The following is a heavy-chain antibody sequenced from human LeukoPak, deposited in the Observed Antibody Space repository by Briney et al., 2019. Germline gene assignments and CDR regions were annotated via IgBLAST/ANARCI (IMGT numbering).Heavy chain of an antibody. CDR1: GFTFSSFG. D-gene: IGHD3-10*01. CDR3: ASLFNHMVRGAPNDY. Sequence: GGSLILSCAASGFTFSSFGMHWVRQAPGKGLEWVAVIWSDGSNKYYADSVKGRFTISRDNSKNTLYLQMNSLRAEDTAVYYCASLFNHMVRGAPNDYWGQGTLVTVSS. V-gene: IGHV3-30*19. J-gene: IGHJ4*02. CDR2: IWSDGSNK.